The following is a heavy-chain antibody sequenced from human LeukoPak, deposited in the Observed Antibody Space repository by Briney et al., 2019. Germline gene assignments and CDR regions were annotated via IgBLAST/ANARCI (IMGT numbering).Heavy chain of an antibody. V-gene: IGHV3-30*02. J-gene: IGHJ4*02. CDR3: AKDDIVATAFDY. CDR1: GFTFSSYG. CDR2: IWYDGSNK. Sequence: GGSLRLSCAASGFTFSSYGMHWVRQAPGKGLEWVAVIWYDGSNKYYADSVKGRFTISRDNSKNTLYLQMNSLRAEDTAVYYCAKDDIVATAFDYWGQGTLVTVSS. D-gene: IGHD5-12*01.